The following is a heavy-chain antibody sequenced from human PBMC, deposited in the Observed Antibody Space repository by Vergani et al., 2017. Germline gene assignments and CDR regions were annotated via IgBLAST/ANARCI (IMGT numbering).Heavy chain of an antibody. D-gene: IGHD5-12*01. CDR2: ISYSGNT. V-gene: IGHV4-59*01. CDR1: GGSLSNYY. CDR3: ARALGVATLGY. Sequence: QVQLQESGPGLVKPSETLSLTCTVSGGSLSNYYWSWIRQPPGKGLEWIGYISYSGNTNYNPSLKSRVTMSVDPSRNQFSLKLSSVTAADTALYYCARALGVATLGYWGQGTLVTVSS. J-gene: IGHJ4*02.